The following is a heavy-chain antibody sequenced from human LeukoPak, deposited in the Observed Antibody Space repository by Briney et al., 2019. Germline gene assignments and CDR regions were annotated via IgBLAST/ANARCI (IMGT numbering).Heavy chain of an antibody. CDR2: IHTTGST. Sequence: SETLSLTCTVSGGSITSYYWSWIRQPAGKGLEWIGRIHTTGSTNYNPSLKSRVTISVDTSKNQFSLKLSSVTAADTAVYYCARASEDYYYYYMDVWGKGTTVTISS. CDR3: ARASEDYYYYYMDV. J-gene: IGHJ6*03. D-gene: IGHD1-14*01. V-gene: IGHV4-4*07. CDR1: GGSITSYY.